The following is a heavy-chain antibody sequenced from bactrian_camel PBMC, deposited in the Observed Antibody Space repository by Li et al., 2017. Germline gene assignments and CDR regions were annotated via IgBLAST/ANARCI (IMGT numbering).Heavy chain of an antibody. CDR2: IYTRDGTA. CDR1: GSIQERLC. D-gene: IGHD6*01. Sequence: HVQLVESGGGSVQAGGSLRLSCVASGSIQERLCKGWFRQAPGKEREGVAGIYTRDGTAHYADSVKGRFTISHDNANDTTFLQMNSLKSEDTAMYYCAQDSGWGSNINCVRAWYQYNYWGQGTQVTVS. J-gene: IGHJ4*01. CDR3: AQDSGWGSNINCVRAWYQYNY. V-gene: IGHV3S63*01.